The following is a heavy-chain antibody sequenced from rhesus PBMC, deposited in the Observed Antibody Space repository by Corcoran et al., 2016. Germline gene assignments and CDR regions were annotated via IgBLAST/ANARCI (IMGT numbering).Heavy chain of an antibody. V-gene: IGHV3-115*02. J-gene: IGHJ6*01. Sequence: EVQLAESGGGLVQPGGSLRLSCAASGFTFSGYEMHWVRHVPGKGLESVSVIGGDSSYAHYADSVTGRFTIYRDNAKNSLSLQMNSLRAEDTAVYYCARHRRYYGLDSWGQGVVVTVSS. CDR1: GFTFSGYE. CDR3: ARHRRYYGLDS. CDR2: IGGDSSYA.